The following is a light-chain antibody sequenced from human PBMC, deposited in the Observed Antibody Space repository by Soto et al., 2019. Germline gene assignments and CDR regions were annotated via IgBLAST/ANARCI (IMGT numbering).Light chain of an antibody. J-gene: IGLJ1*01. CDR1: SSDVGGYNY. CDR3: CSYAGSYTYV. CDR2: DVS. V-gene: IGLV2-11*01. Sequence: QSALTQPRSVSGSPGQSVTTSCTGSSSDVGGYNYVSWYQQHPGKAPKLMIYDVSKRPSGVPDRFSGSKSDNTASLTISGLQAEDEADYYCCSYAGSYTYVFGTGTKVTVL.